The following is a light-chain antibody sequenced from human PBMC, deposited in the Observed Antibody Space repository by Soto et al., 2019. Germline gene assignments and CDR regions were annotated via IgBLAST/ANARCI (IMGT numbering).Light chain of an antibody. J-gene: IGLJ2*01. CDR3: LLYYGGQLGV. CDR2: STN. Sequence: QAVVTQEPSLTVSPGGTVTLTCAVYTGAVTSSNYPNWFQQKPGQAPRALIYSTNHKFSWTPARFSGSLLGGKAALTLSGVLPGDEADYSCLLYYGGQLGVFGGGTKLTVL. V-gene: IGLV7-43*01. CDR1: TGAVTSSNY.